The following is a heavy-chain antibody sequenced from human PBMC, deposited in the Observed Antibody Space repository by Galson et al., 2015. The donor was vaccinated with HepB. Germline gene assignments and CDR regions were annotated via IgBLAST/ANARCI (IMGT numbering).Heavy chain of an antibody. Sequence: SLRLSCAASGFHFSAYAMHWVRQAPGKGLEWVALMSYDGSDKVYADSVKGRFTISRENSRNTLYLQMNSLRAEDTAIYYCARDQPQHWLTTGGALDLWGQGTMVTVSS. CDR2: MSYDGSDK. CDR1: GFHFSAYA. V-gene: IGHV3-30-3*01. D-gene: IGHD6-19*01. J-gene: IGHJ3*01. CDR3: ARDQPQHWLTTGGALDL.